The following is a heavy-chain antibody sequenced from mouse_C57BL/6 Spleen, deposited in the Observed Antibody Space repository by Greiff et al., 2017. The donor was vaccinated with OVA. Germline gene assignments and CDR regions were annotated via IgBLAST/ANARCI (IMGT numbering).Heavy chain of an antibody. Sequence: QVQLQQPGAELVKPGASVKLSCKASGYTFTSYWMQWVKQRPGQGLEWIGEIDPSDSYTNYNQKFKGKATLTVDTSSSTAYMQLSSLTSEDSAVYYCARSGSKCEGYFDYWGQGTTLTVSS. J-gene: IGHJ2*01. V-gene: IGHV1-50*01. CDR1: GYTFTSYW. CDR2: IDPSDSYT. D-gene: IGHD2-5*01. CDR3: ARSGSKCEGYFDY.